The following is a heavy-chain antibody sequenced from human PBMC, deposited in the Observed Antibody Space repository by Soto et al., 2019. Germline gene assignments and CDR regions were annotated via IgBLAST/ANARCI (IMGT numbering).Heavy chain of an antibody. CDR2: INPNSGGT. J-gene: IGHJ4*02. CDR1: GYTFTGYY. D-gene: IGHD3-10*01. Sequence: ASVKVSCKASGYTFTGYYMHWVRQAPGQGLEWMGWINPNSGGTNYAQKFQGWVTMTRDTSISTAYMELSRLRSDDTAVYYCARAHDGSGRPIDYWGQGPLVTVSS. CDR3: ARAHDGSGRPIDY. V-gene: IGHV1-2*04.